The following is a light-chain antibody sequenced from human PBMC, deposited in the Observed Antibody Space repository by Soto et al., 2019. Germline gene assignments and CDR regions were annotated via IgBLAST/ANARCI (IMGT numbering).Light chain of an antibody. CDR3: EAWDSNLSGGV. J-gene: IGLJ3*02. CDR1: RSNIGNNY. V-gene: IGLV1-51*01. CDR2: DND. Sequence: QSALTQPPSVSAAPGQKVTVSCSGSRSNIGNNYVSWYQHLPGTAPKLLIYDNDKRPSGIPHRFSASKSGTSATLDITGLQTGDEADYYCEAWDSNLSGGVFGGGTKVTVL.